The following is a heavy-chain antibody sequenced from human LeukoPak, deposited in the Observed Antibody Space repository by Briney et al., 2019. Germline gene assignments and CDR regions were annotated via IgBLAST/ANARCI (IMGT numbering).Heavy chain of an antibody. CDR3: ARGKLPTFLEFDF. V-gene: IGHV1-2*02. J-gene: IGHJ4*02. CDR2: ISPNSGAT. CDR1: GYTFIDSY. Sequence: ASVKLSCKASGYTFIDSYIHWVRHAPGQGLEWMGWISPNSGATNYAQNFRGRVTMTRDTSTTTAYMELSRLRSDDTAVFYCARGKLPTFLEFDFWGQGALVIVSS. D-gene: IGHD2/OR15-2a*01.